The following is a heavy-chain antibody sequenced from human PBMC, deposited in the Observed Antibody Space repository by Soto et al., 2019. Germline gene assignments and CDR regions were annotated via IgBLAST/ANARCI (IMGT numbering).Heavy chain of an antibody. Sequence: QVQLVQSGAEVKEPGASVKVSCKTSGFTFTNYGFSWVRQAPGQGLECMGCIRAFNGRKDYAQKFQRKVTMTTNTSTSTAYMELGSLRSDDTAVDYCARTSSNSNFECWGQGTLVAVSS. V-gene: IGHV1-18*04. D-gene: IGHD1-26*01. CDR1: GFTFTNYG. CDR2: IRAFNGRK. CDR3: ARTSSNSNFEC. J-gene: IGHJ4*02.